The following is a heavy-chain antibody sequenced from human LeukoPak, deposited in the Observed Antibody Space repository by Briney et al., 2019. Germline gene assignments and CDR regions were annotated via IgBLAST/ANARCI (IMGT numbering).Heavy chain of an antibody. V-gene: IGHV1-18*01. CDR2: TNAYNGNT. CDR1: GYTFTSYG. J-gene: IGHJ5*02. Sequence: GSSVNVSCKASGYTFTSYGIIWVRQAPGQGLEGMGCTNAYNGNTNYAQKLQGRVTMTTDTSTSTAYMERRSLRSDDTAVYYCAGCSTSCYSWFDPWGQGTLVTVSS. CDR3: AGCSTSCYSWFDP. D-gene: IGHD2-2*01.